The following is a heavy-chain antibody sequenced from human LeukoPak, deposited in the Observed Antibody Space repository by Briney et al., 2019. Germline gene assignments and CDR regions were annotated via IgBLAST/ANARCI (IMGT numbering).Heavy chain of an antibody. CDR3: AGERYYYYGMDV. CDR2: IKQDGSEK. J-gene: IGHJ6*02. CDR1: EFTFSSYW. V-gene: IGHV3-7*01. Sequence: QSGGSLRLSCAASEFTFSSYWMSWVRQAPGKGLEWVANIKQDGSEKYYVDSVKGRFTISRDNAKNSPYLQMNSLRAEDTAVYYCAGERYYYYGMDVWGQGTTVTVSS.